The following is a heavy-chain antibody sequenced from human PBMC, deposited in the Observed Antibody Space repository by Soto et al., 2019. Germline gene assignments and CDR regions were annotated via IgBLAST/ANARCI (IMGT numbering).Heavy chain of an antibody. Sequence: QVQLVQSGAEVKKPGSSVKVSCKASGGTFSSYSINWVRQAPGQGLAWMGEIIPIFGTANYAQKFQGRVTITAHESTSTAYMELSSLRSEDTAVYYCARDGGRHSGGIDYWGQGTRVTVSS. J-gene: IGHJ4*02. V-gene: IGHV1-69*01. CDR3: ARDGGRHSGGIDY. CDR1: GGTFSSYS. D-gene: IGHD1-26*01. CDR2: IIPIFGTA.